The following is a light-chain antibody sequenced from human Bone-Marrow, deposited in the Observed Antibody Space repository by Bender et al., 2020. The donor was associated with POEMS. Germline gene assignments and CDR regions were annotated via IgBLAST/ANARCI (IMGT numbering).Light chain of an antibody. Sequence: QSALAQPASVSGSPGQSITISCTATTSDVDIYNLVSWYQQHPAAAPKLIIYETTRRPSGISNRFSGSKSANTASLTISGLQAEDEADYYCCSFAGSSTFVALGGGTKVTVL. CDR2: ETT. CDR3: CSFAGSSTFVA. V-gene: IGLV2-23*02. J-gene: IGLJ2*01. CDR1: TSDVDIYNL.